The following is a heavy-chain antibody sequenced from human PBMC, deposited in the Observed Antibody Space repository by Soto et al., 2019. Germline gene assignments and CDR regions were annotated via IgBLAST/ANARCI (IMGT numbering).Heavy chain of an antibody. V-gene: IGHV4-34*01. CDR3: ARGNYGDLDY. CDR1: GGSFSGYY. J-gene: IGHJ4*02. D-gene: IGHD4-17*01. Sequence: QVQLQQWGAGLLKPSETLSLTCAVYGGSFSGYYWSWIRQPPGKGLEWIGEINHSGSTNYNPSLKSRVTLSVDTSKNQFSLKLSSVTAADTAVYYCARGNYGDLDYWGQGTLVTVSS. CDR2: INHSGST.